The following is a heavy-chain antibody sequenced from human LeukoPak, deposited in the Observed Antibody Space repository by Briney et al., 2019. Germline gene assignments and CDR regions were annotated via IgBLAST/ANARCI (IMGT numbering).Heavy chain of an antibody. Sequence: ASVKVSCKASGYTLTRYGLTWVRQVPGQGLEWMGWISAYNGNTNYAQKLQDRVTMTTDSSTNTAYMELRSLRSDDTAVYYCARYSAAGRTYYFDYWGQGTLVTVSS. J-gene: IGHJ4*02. V-gene: IGHV1-18*01. CDR2: ISAYNGNT. CDR1: GYTLTRYG. CDR3: ARYSAAGRTYYFDY. D-gene: IGHD6-13*01.